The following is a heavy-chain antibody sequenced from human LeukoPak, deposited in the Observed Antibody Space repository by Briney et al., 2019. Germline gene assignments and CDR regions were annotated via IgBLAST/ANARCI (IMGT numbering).Heavy chain of an antibody. V-gene: IGHV3-23*01. J-gene: IGHJ4*02. CDR2: ISGSGGST. D-gene: IGHD3-3*01. CDR1: GFTFSSYA. CDR3: AKNYDFWSGYHACFDY. Sequence: GGSLRLSCAASGFTFSSYAMSWVRQAPGKGLEWVSAISGSGGSTYYADSVKGRFTISRDNSKNTLYLQMNSLRAEDTAVYYCAKNYDFWSGYHACFDYWGQGTLVTVSS.